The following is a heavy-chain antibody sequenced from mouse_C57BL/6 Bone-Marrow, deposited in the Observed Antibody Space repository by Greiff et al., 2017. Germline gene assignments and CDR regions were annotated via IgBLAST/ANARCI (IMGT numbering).Heavy chain of an antibody. CDR2: INPYNGGT. CDR1: GYTFTDYY. V-gene: IGHV1-19*01. CDR3: ASYGNYDYFDY. D-gene: IGHD2-1*01. J-gene: IGHJ2*01. Sequence: EVQLQQSGPVLVKPGASVKMSCKASGYTFTDYYMNWVKQSHGKSLEWIGVINPYNGGTSYNQKFKGKATLTVDKSSSTAYMELNSLTSEDSAVYYCASYGNYDYFDYWGQGTTLTVSS.